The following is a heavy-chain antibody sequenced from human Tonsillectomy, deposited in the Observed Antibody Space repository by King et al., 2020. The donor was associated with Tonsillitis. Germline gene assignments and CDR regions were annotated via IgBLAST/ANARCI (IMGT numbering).Heavy chain of an antibody. CDR2: ISYDGSDR. CDR1: GFTFSTYA. Sequence: VQLVESGGGVVQPGKSLRLSCAASGFTFSTYAMHWVRQAPGKGLEWVAVISYDGSDRYYADSVKGRFTISRDNSKNTLYLQMSSLRAEDTAVYYCARDIDDKDDYVGDFDYWGQGTLVTVSS. D-gene: IGHD4-17*01. V-gene: IGHV3-30-3*01. J-gene: IGHJ4*02. CDR3: ARDIDDKDDYVGDFDY.